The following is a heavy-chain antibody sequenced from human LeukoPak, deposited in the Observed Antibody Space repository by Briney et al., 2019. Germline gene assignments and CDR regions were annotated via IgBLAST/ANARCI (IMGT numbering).Heavy chain of an antibody. D-gene: IGHD6-13*01. CDR1: GYSISSGYY. Sequence: PSETLSLTCTVSGYSISSGYYWGWIRQPPGKGLEWIGSIYHSGSTYYNPSLKSRVTISVDTSKNQFSLKLSSVTAADTAVYYCARVRYSSSWYYFDYWGQGTLVTVSS. J-gene: IGHJ4*02. CDR2: IYHSGST. V-gene: IGHV4-38-2*02. CDR3: ARVRYSSSWYYFDY.